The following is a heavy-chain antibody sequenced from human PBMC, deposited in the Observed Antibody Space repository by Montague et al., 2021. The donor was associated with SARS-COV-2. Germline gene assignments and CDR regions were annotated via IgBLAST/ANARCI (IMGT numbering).Heavy chain of an antibody. Sequence: SETLSLTCTVSRGSAAGQHWHWTRQHPGESQAWICYVYYNGDTKYNPSLQSRVTISIDTSENQFSLRLNSVTAADTAAYFCARGWAFDPWGQGRLVTVSS. CDR1: RGSAAGQH. CDR3: ARGWAFDP. D-gene: IGHD6-19*01. CDR2: VYYNGDT. J-gene: IGHJ3*01. V-gene: IGHV4-59*08.